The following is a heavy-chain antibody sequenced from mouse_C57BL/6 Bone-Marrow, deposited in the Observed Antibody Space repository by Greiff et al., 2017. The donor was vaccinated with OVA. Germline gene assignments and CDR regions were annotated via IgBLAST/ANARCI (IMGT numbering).Heavy chain of an antibody. CDR3: TRGPGAYYFDY. J-gene: IGHJ2*01. CDR1: GFTFSSYA. Sequence: EVQRVESGEGLVKPGGSLKLSCAASGFTFSSYAMSWVRQTPEKRLEWVAYISSGGDYIYYADTVKGRFTISRDNARNTLYLQMSSLKSEDTAMYYCTRGPGAYYFDYWGQGTTLTVSS. CDR2: ISSGGDYI. V-gene: IGHV5-9-1*02. D-gene: IGHD4-1*01.